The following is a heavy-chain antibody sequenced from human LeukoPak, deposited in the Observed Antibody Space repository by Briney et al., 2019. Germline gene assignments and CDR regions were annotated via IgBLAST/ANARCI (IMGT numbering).Heavy chain of an antibody. CDR2: ISYDGSNK. Sequence: PGGSLRLSCAASGFTFSSYAMHWVRQAPGKGLEWVAVISYDGSNKYYADSVKGRFIISRDNSKNTLYPQMNSLRAEDTAVYYCAKDTVKVTTIRRVPHYMDVWGKGTTVTISS. J-gene: IGHJ6*03. CDR1: GFTFSSYA. CDR3: AKDTVKVTTIRRVPHYMDV. V-gene: IGHV3-30*04. D-gene: IGHD5-12*01.